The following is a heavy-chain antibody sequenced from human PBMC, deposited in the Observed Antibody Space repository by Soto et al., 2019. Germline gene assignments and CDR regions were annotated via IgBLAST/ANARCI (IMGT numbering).Heavy chain of an antibody. Sequence: WGSLRLSFAASGFTFGTYAMHWVRQAPGKGLEWVSWICYDGRIENYAYSVKGRFSISRDNSKRTVSLHMNSLRVEDTAIYYCARADCGGQYACNXWGEGTLVTISX. J-gene: IGHJ4*02. V-gene: IGHV3-33*01. CDR3: ARADCGGQYACNX. CDR1: GFTFGTYA. CDR2: ICYDGRIE. D-gene: IGHD2-21*01.